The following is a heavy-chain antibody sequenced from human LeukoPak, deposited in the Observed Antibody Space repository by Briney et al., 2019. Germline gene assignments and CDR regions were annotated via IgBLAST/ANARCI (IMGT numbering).Heavy chain of an antibody. D-gene: IGHD6-6*01. CDR3: ARYPLMEEQLVGARIDYYYGMDV. CDR2: IIPIFGTA. CDR1: GGTFSSYA. J-gene: IGHJ6*02. V-gene: IGHV1-69*13. Sequence: LVKVSCKASGGTFSSYAISWVRQAPGQGLEWMGGIIPIFGTANYAQKFQGRVTITADESTSTAYMELSSLRSEDTAVYYCARYPLMEEQLVGARIDYYYGMDVWGQGTTVTVSS.